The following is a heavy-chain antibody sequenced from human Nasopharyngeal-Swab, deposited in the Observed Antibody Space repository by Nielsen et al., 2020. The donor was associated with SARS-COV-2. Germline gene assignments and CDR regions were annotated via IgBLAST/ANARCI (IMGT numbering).Heavy chain of an antibody. CDR1: GFSFGIYA. J-gene: IGHJ4*02. CDR2: ISGSGNTT. V-gene: IGHV3-23*01. CDR3: AKLRPPPDY. Sequence: GGSLRLSCAASGFSFGIYAMTWVRQAPGKGLELVSTISGSGNTTYYADSVKGRFTIARDNSKNTLYLQMNSLRPEDSAIYYCAKLRPPPDYWGQGALVTVSS.